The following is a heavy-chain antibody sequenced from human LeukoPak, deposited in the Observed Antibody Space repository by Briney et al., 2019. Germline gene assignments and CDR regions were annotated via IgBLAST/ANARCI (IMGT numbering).Heavy chain of an antibody. D-gene: IGHD6-13*01. CDR3: ARDSDSSSWLKAPNFDY. V-gene: IGHV1-46*01. CDR2: INPSGGST. CDR1: GYTFTSYY. Sequence: GASVKVSCKASGYTFTSYYMHWVRQAPGQGLEWMGIINPSGGSTSYAQKFQGRVTMTRDTSTSTVYMGLSSLRSEDTAVYYCARDSDSSSWLKAPNFDYWGQGTLVTVSS. J-gene: IGHJ4*02.